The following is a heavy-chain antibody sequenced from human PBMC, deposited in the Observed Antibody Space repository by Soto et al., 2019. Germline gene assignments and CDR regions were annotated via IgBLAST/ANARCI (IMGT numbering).Heavy chain of an antibody. J-gene: IGHJ4*02. CDR2: ISSSSSTI. CDR3: ARGYYYGSGSYYWVPFDY. D-gene: IGHD3-10*01. Sequence: GGSLRLSCAASGFTFSSYSMNWVRQAPGKGLEWVSYISSSSSTIYYADSVKGRFTISRDNAKNSLYLQMNSLRAEDTAVYYCARGYYYGSGSYYWVPFDYWGQGTLVTVSS. CDR1: GFTFSSYS. V-gene: IGHV3-48*01.